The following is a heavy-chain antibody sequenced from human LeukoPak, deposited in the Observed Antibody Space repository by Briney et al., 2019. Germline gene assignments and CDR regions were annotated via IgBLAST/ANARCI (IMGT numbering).Heavy chain of an antibody. V-gene: IGHV3-30*18. Sequence: GRSLRLSCAASGFTFSSYGMHWVRQAPGKGLEWVAVISYDGSNINYAESEKGRFTISRDNSKNTLYLQMNSLRAEDTAVYYCAKSGSYSLWGPDYWGQGTLVTVSS. CDR2: ISYDGSNI. CDR1: GFTFSSYG. J-gene: IGHJ4*02. D-gene: IGHD1-26*01. CDR3: AKSGSYSLWGPDY.